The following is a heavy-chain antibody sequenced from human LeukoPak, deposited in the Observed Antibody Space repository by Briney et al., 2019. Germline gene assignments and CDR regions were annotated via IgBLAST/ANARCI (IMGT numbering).Heavy chain of an antibody. CDR2: INPSGGST. CDR1: GYTFTSYY. Sequence: ASVKVSCKASGYTFTSYYMRWVRQAPGQGLEWMGIINPSGGSTNYAQKFQGRVTMTRDTSTSTVYMELSSLRSEDTAVYYCARDLPSNYDYWGQGTLVTVSS. D-gene: IGHD4-11*01. CDR3: ARDLPSNYDY. V-gene: IGHV1-46*03. J-gene: IGHJ4*02.